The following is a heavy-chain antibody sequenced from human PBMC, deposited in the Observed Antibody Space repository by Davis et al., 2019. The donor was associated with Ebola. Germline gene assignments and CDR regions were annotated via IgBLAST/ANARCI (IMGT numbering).Heavy chain of an antibody. CDR3: ARDPLEGAFDF. CDR1: GGPISTFY. Sequence: MPSETLSLTCTVSGGPISTFYWSWIRQPPGKGVEWIGSISYIGNTNYNPSLKSRVTISMDTSKNQFSLKLSSVTAADTAVYYCARDPLEGAFDFWGQGTKVTVSS. V-gene: IGHV4-59*01. CDR2: ISYIGNT. D-gene: IGHD1-1*01. J-gene: IGHJ3*01.